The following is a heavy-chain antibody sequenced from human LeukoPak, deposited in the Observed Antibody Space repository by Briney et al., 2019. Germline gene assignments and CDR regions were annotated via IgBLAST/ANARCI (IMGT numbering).Heavy chain of an antibody. CDR1: GFTFSSYA. D-gene: IGHD3-3*01. CDR2: ISGSGGST. V-gene: IGHV3-23*01. J-gene: IGHJ5*02. CDR3: ARGQEGFLEWSHNWFDP. Sequence: GGSLRLSCAASGFTFSSYAMSWVRQAPGKGLEWVSAISGSGGSTYYADSVKGRFTISRDNSKNTLYLQMNSLRAEDTAVYYCARGQEGFLEWSHNWFDPWGQGTLVTVSS.